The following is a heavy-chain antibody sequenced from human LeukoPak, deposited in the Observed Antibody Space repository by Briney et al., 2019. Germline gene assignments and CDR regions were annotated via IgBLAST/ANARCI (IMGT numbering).Heavy chain of an antibody. CDR2: IYYSGST. CDR3: ARGEDYDSSGYYYEARTLDAFDI. J-gene: IGHJ3*02. V-gene: IGHV4-59*12. Sequence: SETLSLTCTVSGGSISSYYWSWIRQPPGKGLEWIGYIYYSGSTNYNPSLKSRVTISVDTSKNQFSLKLSSVTAADTAVYYCARGEDYDSSGYYYEARTLDAFDIWGQGTMVTVSS. D-gene: IGHD3-22*01. CDR1: GGSISSYY.